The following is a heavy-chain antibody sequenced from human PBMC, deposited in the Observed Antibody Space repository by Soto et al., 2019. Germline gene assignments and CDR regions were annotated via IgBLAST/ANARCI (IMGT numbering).Heavy chain of an antibody. CDR2: ISYDGSNK. V-gene: IGHV3-30*03. CDR3: AMPITTDSY. CDR1: GFTFSSYG. Sequence: QVQLVESGGGVVQPGRSLRLSCAASGFTFSSYGMHWVRQAPGTGLEWVAVISYDGSNKYYADSVKGRFTISRDNSKNTLYLQMNSLRAEDTAVYDCAMPITTDSYWGQGTLVTVSS. J-gene: IGHJ4*02. D-gene: IGHD3-22*01.